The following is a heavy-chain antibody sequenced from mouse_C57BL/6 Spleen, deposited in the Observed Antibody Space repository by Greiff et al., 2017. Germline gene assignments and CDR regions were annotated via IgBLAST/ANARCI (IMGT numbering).Heavy chain of an antibody. D-gene: IGHD2-4*01. Sequence: VQLQQPGAELVRPGASVKVSCKASGYAFTSYLIEWVKQRPGQGLEWIGRITPSGGDTNYNQKFKGKATLTVDKSSSPAYMQLSSLTSEDSAVYFCASFCDYDAELAYWGQGTLVTVSA. V-gene: IGHV1-74*01. CDR2: ITPSGGDT. J-gene: IGHJ3*01. CDR3: ASFCDYDAELAY. CDR1: GYAFTSYL.